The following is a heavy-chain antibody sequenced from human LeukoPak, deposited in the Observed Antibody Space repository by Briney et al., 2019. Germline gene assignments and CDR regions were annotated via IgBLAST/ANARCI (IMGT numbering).Heavy chain of an antibody. CDR3: AKLPGYSSGWAGG. D-gene: IGHD6-19*01. Sequence: PGGSLRLSCAASGFTFSNYAMSWVRQAPGKGLEWVSAISGSGGSTYYADSVKGRFTISRDNSKNTLYLQMNSLRAEDTAVYYCAKLPGYSSGWAGGWGQGTLVTVSS. V-gene: IGHV3-23*01. J-gene: IGHJ4*02. CDR1: GFTFSNYA. CDR2: ISGSGGST.